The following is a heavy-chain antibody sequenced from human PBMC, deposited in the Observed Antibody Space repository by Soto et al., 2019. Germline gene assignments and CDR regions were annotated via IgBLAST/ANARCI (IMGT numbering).Heavy chain of an antibody. J-gene: IGHJ4*02. CDR3: VMATSYSSGWYGVFNY. V-gene: IGHV3-30*03. D-gene: IGHD6-19*01. CDR1: GFTFNNYA. Sequence: QVQLVESGGGVVQPGRSLRLSCAASGFTFNNYAMHWVRQAAVKELEWVAVVSYEGTNKYYADSVKGRFTISRDNSKNTLYLQMDSLRGEDTAVYYCVMATSYSSGWYGVFNYLGQGTLVTVSS. CDR2: VSYEGTNK.